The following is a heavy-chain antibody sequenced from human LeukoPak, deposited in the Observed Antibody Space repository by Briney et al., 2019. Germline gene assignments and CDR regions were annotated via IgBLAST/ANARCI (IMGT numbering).Heavy chain of an antibody. Sequence: ASVKVSCKAPGYTFTGYYMHWVRQAPGQGLEWMGWINPNSGGTNYAQKFQGRVTMTRDTSISTAYMELSRLRPDDTAVYYCARDGSGITMVRGVIPYFDYWGQGTLVTVSS. D-gene: IGHD3-10*01. J-gene: IGHJ4*02. CDR2: INPNSGGT. CDR1: GYTFTGYY. CDR3: ARDGSGITMVRGVIPYFDY. V-gene: IGHV1-2*02.